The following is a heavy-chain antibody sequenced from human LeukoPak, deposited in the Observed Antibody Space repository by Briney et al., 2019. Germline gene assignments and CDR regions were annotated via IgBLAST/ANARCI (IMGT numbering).Heavy chain of an antibody. Sequence: SETLSLTCTVPGGSISSYYWSWIRQPPGKGLEWIGYIYYSGSTNYNPSLKSRVTISVDTSKNQFSLKLSSVTAADTAVYYCARSHIAAAGGFDYWGQGTLVTVSS. CDR3: ARSHIAAAGGFDY. V-gene: IGHV4-59*01. D-gene: IGHD6-13*01. CDR2: IYYSGST. J-gene: IGHJ4*02. CDR1: GGSISSYY.